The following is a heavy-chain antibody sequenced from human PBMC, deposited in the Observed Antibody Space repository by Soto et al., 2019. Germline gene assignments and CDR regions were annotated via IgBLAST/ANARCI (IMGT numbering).Heavy chain of an antibody. V-gene: IGHV3-30*18. D-gene: IGHD6-19*01. CDR3: AKSLRPHSGWDDYFDY. CDR2: ISYDGSNK. J-gene: IGHJ4*02. CDR1: GFTFSSYG. Sequence: GGSLRLSCAASGFTFSSYGMHWVRQAPGKGLEWVAVISYDGSNKYYADSVKGRFTISRDNSKNTLYLQMNSLRAEDTAVYYCAKSLRPHSGWDDYFDYWGQGTLVTVSS.